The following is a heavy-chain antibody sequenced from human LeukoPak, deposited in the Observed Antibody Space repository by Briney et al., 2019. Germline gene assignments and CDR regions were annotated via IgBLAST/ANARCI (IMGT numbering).Heavy chain of an antibody. V-gene: IGHV1-2*04. CDR3: ARGGDIVVVVAATLDY. D-gene: IGHD2-15*01. J-gene: IGHJ4*02. CDR2: INPNSGGT. CDR1: GYTFTGYY. Sequence: ASVKVSCKASGYTFTGYYMHWVRQAPGQGLEWMGWINPNSGGTNYAQKFQGWVTMTRDTSISTAYMELSRLRFDDTAVYYCARGGDIVVVVAATLDYWGQGTLVTVSS.